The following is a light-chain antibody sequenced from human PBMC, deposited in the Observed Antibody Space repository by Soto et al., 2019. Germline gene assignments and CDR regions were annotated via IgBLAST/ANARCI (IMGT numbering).Light chain of an antibody. V-gene: IGKV3-20*01. CDR2: GAS. Sequence: EIVLTQSPGTLSLSPGERATLSCRASQSVSSSYLAWYQHKPGQAPRLLIYGASSRATGIPDRFSGSGSGTHFTLTITRLEPEDFAVYYCQQYGSSPETFGQGTKLEIK. CDR1: QSVSSSY. CDR3: QQYGSSPET. J-gene: IGKJ2*01.